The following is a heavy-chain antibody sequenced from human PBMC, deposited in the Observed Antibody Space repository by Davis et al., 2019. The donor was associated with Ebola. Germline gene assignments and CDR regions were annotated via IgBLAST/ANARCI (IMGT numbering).Heavy chain of an antibody. CDR1: GGSITSSSYY. D-gene: IGHD4-11*01. Sequence: SETLSLTCTVSGGSITSSSYYWGWIRQPPGKGLEWIGSIYYSGSTYYNPSLKSRVTISVDKSKNQFSLKLSSVTAADTAVYYCARDGETTVTTLDYWGQGTLVTVSS. CDR3: ARDGETTVTTLDY. CDR2: IYYSGST. J-gene: IGHJ4*02. V-gene: IGHV4-39*07.